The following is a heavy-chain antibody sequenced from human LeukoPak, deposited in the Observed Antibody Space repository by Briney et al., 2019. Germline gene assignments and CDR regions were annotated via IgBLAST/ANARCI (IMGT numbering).Heavy chain of an antibody. J-gene: IGHJ4*02. CDR3: ARSPHILTGENFGY. CDR1: GYTFTGYY. CDR2: INPNSGGT. Sequence: GASVKVSCKASGYTFTGYYMHWVRQAPGQGLEWMGWINPNSGGTNYAQKFQGRVTMTRDTSITTAYMEMSRLRSDDTALYYCARSPHILTGENFGYWGQGTLVTVSS. V-gene: IGHV1-2*02. D-gene: IGHD3-9*01.